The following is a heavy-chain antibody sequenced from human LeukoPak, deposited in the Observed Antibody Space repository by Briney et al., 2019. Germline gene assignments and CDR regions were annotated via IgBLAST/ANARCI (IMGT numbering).Heavy chain of an antibody. CDR3: AMWKRDGYNWYYFGY. Sequence: ASVKVSCKASGYTFTGYYMHWVRQAPGQGLEWMGWINPNSGGTNYAQKFQGRVTMTRDTSISTAYMELSRLRSDDTAVYYCAMWKRDGYNWYYFGYWGQGTLVTVSS. CDR1: GYTFTGYY. D-gene: IGHD5-24*01. CDR2: INPNSGGT. J-gene: IGHJ4*02. V-gene: IGHV1-2*02.